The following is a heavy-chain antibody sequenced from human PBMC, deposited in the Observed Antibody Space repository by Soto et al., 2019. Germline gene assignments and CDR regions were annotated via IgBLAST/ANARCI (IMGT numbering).Heavy chain of an antibody. Sequence: EVQLVESGGGLVQPGRSLRLSCAASGFTFDDYAMHWVRQAPGKGLEWVSGISWNSGSIGYADSVKGRFTISRDNAKNSLYLQMNSLRAEDTALYYCAKLGYCSGGSCLVWYAFDIWGQGTMVTVSS. CDR1: GFTFDDYA. CDR3: AKLGYCSGGSCLVWYAFDI. J-gene: IGHJ3*02. CDR2: ISWNSGSI. V-gene: IGHV3-9*01. D-gene: IGHD2-15*01.